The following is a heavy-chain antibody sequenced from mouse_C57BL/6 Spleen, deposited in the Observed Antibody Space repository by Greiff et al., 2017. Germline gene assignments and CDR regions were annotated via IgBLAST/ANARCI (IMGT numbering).Heavy chain of an antibody. D-gene: IGHD1-1*01. V-gene: IGHV1-80*01. CDR3: ARTTGFDY. CDR2: IYPGDGDT. Sequence: QVQLQQSGAELVKPGASVKISCKASGYAFSSYWMHWVKQRPGKGLEWIGQIYPGDGDTNYNGKFKGKATLTADKSSSTAYMQLSSLTSEDSAVYFCARTTGFDYWGQGTTLTVSS. J-gene: IGHJ2*01. CDR1: GYAFSSYW.